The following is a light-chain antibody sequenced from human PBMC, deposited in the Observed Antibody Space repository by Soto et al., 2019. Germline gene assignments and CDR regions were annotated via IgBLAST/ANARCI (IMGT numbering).Light chain of an antibody. Sequence: IVMTQSPATLSVSPGERATLSCRASQSVSSNLAWYQQKPVQAPRLLIYGASTRATGIPARFSGSGSGTEFTLTISSLQSEDFAVYYCQQYNNWITFGQGTRLEI. V-gene: IGKV3-15*01. CDR3: QQYNNWIT. J-gene: IGKJ5*01. CDR1: QSVSSN. CDR2: GAS.